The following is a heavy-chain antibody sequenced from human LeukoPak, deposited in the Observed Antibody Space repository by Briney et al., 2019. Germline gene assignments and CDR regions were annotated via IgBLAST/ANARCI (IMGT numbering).Heavy chain of an antibody. CDR2: IYTSGST. Sequence: SDTLSLTCTVSGGSISSGSYYWSWIPQPAGKGLEWIGRIYTSGSTNYNPSLKSRVTTSVEPSQNQFSPKPRAMTAAGTAVYSDARKEYGESYYVTNYWGQGTMVTVSS. V-gene: IGHV4-61*02. CDR3: ARKEYGESYYVTNY. D-gene: IGHD1-26*01. J-gene: IGHJ4*02. CDR1: GGSISSGSYY.